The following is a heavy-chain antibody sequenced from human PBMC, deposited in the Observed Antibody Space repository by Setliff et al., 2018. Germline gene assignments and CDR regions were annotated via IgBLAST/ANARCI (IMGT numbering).Heavy chain of an antibody. V-gene: IGHV1-18*01. CDR3: AGGVPAATNLESYGMDV. CDR1: GYTFTSYG. Sequence: ASVKVSCKASGYTFTSYGISWVRQAPGQGLEWMGWISAYNGNTNYAQKLQGRVTMTTDTSTSTAYMELRSLRSDDTAVYYCAGGVPAATNLESYGMDVWGQGTTVTVSS. CDR2: ISAYNGNT. D-gene: IGHD2-2*01. J-gene: IGHJ6*02.